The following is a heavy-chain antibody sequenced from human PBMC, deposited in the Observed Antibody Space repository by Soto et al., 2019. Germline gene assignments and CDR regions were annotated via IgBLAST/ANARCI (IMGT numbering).Heavy chain of an antibody. Sequence: QVQLVQSGAEVKKPGASVKVSCKASGYSFNSYGITWVRQAPGQGLEWMGWISAYNGNTNYAQKLQGRGTMTTDTASRTAYMEVRSLRSAATAVSYCARSSVRGSYGPDDLGMAVWGQGTTVTVSS. CDR2: ISAYNGNT. V-gene: IGHV1-18*04. J-gene: IGHJ6*02. D-gene: IGHD5-18*01. CDR3: ARSSVRGSYGPDDLGMAV. CDR1: GYSFNSYG.